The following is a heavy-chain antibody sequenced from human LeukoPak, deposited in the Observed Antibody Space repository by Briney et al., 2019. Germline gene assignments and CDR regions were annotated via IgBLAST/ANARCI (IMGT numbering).Heavy chain of an antibody. J-gene: IGHJ4*02. V-gene: IGHV3-7*03. CDR2: IKQDGSEK. CDR3: AKDQVDIVVVVAAHY. Sequence: GGSLRVSCAASGFTFSSYWMSWVRQAPGKGLEWVANIKQDGSEKYYVDSVKGRFTISRDNSKNTLYLQMNSLRAEDTAVYYCAKDQVDIVVVVAAHYWGQGTLVTVSS. CDR1: GFTFSSYW. D-gene: IGHD2-15*01.